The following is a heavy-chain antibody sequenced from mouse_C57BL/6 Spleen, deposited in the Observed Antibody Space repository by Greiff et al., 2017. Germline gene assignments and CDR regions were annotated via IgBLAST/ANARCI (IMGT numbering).Heavy chain of an antibody. D-gene: IGHD1-1*01. CDR2: INPSTGGT. J-gene: IGHJ4*01. V-gene: IGHV1-42*01. CDR3: ARGGVVATDAMDY. Sequence: EVQLQQSGPELVKPGASVKISCKASGYSFTGYYMNWVKQSPEKSLEWIGEINPSTGGTTYNQKFKAKATLTVDKSSSTAYMQLKSLTSEDSAVYSCARGGVVATDAMDYWGQGTSVTVSS. CDR1: GYSFTGYY.